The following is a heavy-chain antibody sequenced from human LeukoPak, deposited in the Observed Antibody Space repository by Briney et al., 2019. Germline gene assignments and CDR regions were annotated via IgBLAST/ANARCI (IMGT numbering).Heavy chain of an antibody. CDR1: GFTFKNYG. J-gene: IGHJ4*02. CDR3: ARDGSWLQPLHHFDY. Sequence: GGSLRLSCAASGFTFKNYGMHWVRQAPGKGLEWVSGINWNGGSTGYADSVKGRFTISRDNAKNSLYLQMNSLRAEDTALYYCARDGSWLQPLHHFDYWGQGTLVTVSS. V-gene: IGHV3-20*04. CDR2: INWNGGST. D-gene: IGHD5-18*01.